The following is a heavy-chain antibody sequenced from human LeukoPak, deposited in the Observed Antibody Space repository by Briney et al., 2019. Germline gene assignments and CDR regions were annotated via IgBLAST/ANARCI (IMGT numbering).Heavy chain of an antibody. J-gene: IGHJ3*02. Sequence: ASVKVSCKASGYTFTSYDINWVRQATGQGLEWMGWMNPNSGNTGYAQKFQGRVIMTRNTSISTAYMELSSLRSEDMAMYYCARSKTRPSVQDFDIWGQGTTVTVSS. CDR3: ARSKTRPSVQDFDI. CDR2: MNPNSGNT. D-gene: IGHD6-6*01. V-gene: IGHV1-8*01. CDR1: GYTFTSYD.